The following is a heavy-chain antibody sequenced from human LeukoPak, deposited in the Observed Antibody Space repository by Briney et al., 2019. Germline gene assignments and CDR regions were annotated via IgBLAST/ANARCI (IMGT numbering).Heavy chain of an antibody. Sequence: GGSLRLSCAASGFTFSSYSMNWVRQAPGKGLEWVSSISSSSSYIYYADSVKGRFTISRDNAKKSLYLQMNSLRAEDTAVYYCARGREVTFYYFDYWGQGTLVTVSS. D-gene: IGHD2/OR15-2a*01. V-gene: IGHV3-21*01. CDR1: GFTFSSYS. J-gene: IGHJ4*02. CDR2: ISSSSSYI. CDR3: ARGREVTFYYFDY.